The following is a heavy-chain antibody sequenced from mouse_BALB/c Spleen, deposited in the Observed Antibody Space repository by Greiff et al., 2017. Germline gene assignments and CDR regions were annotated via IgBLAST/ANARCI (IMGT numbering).Heavy chain of an antibody. Sequence: EVKLLESGPGLVKPSQSLSLTCTVTGYSITSDYAWNWIRQFPGNKLEWMGYISYSGSTSYNPSLKSRISITRDTSKNQFFLQLNSVTTEDTATYYCARTGNYFDYWGQGTTLTVSS. CDR1: GYSITSDYA. CDR3: ARTGNYFDY. J-gene: IGHJ2*01. V-gene: IGHV3-2*02. CDR2: ISYSGST.